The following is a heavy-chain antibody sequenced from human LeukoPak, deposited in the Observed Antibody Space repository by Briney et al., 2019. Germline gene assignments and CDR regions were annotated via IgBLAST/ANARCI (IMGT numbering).Heavy chain of an antibody. CDR1: GGSVSNYY. D-gene: IGHD3-22*01. CDR3: ARGITYYYDSSGLEFYAFDI. J-gene: IGHJ3*02. V-gene: IGHV4-59*02. CDR2: ISHSGSV. Sequence: SETLSLTCTVSGGSVSNYYWSWIRQSPGKGLEWIGYISHSGSVNYNPSLKSRVTMSVDTSKNQFSLRLSSVTAEDTAVYYCARGITYYYDSSGLEFYAFDIWGQGTMVTVSS.